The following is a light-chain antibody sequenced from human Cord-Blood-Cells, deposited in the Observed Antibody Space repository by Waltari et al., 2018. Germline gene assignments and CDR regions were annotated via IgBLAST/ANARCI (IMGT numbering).Light chain of an antibody. CDR3: CSYAGSSTVV. V-gene: IGLV2-23*01. J-gene: IGLJ2*01. CDR1: SSDVGRYNI. CDR2: EGS. Sequence: QSALTQPASVSGSPGQSITISCTRTSSDVGRYNIVSWYQQHPGKAPKLMIYEGSKRPSGVSNRFSGSKSGNTASLTISGLQAEDEADYYCCSYAGSSTVVFGGGTKLTVL.